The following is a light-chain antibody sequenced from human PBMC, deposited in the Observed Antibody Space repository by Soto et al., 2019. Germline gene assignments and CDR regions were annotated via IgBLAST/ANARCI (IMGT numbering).Light chain of an antibody. CDR1: SSDVGAYDY. V-gene: IGLV2-8*01. J-gene: IGLJ3*02. CDR2: EIN. Sequence: QSVLTQPPSASGSPGQSVTISCTGTSSDVGAYDYVSWYQQHPGKASKLMIYEINKRPSGVPDRVSGSKSGNTASLTVSGLQAEDEADYYCQSYDNSLSGSRVFGGGTK. CDR3: QSYDNSLSGSRV.